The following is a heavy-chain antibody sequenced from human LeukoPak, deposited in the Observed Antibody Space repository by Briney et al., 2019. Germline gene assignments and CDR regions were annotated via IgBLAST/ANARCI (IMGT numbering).Heavy chain of an antibody. CDR1: GYTFTSYG. V-gene: IGHV1-18*01. CDR3: ARDRLGVVVTVDAFDI. CDR2: ISAYNGNT. D-gene: IGHD3-22*01. Sequence: ASVKVSCKASGYTFTSYGISWVRQAPGQGLEWMGWISAYNGNTDYAQKLQGRVTMTTDTSTSTAYMELRSLRSDDTAVYYCARDRLGVVVTVDAFDIWGQGTMVTVSS. J-gene: IGHJ3*02.